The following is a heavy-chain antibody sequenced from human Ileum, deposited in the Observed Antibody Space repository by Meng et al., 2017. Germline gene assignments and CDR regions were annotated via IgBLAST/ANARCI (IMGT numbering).Heavy chain of an antibody. J-gene: IGHJ4*02. CDR3: AKVKGFSYGRFDY. D-gene: IGHD5-18*01. V-gene: IGHV3-23*01. CDR1: GFTFSSYG. CDR2: FSGSGGVS. Sequence: GGSLRLSCAASGFTFSSYGMSWVRQASGKGLEWVSVFSGSGGVSYYADSVKGRFTISRDNSKNTLYLQMNSLRAEDTAVYYCAKVKGFSYGRFDYWGQGTLVTVSS.